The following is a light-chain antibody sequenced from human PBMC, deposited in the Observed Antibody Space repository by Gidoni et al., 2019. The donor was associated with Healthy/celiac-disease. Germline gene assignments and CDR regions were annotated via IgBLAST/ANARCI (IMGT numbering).Light chain of an antibody. CDR3: GTWDSSLSAVV. CDR2: DNN. Sequence: QSVLAHPPSVSAAPGQKVTISCSGSSSNSGNNYVSWYQQLPGTAPKLLIYDNNKRPSGIPDRFSGSKSGTSATLGITGLQTGDEADYYCGTWDSSLSAVVFGGGTKLTVL. CDR1: SSNSGNNY. J-gene: IGLJ2*01. V-gene: IGLV1-51*01.